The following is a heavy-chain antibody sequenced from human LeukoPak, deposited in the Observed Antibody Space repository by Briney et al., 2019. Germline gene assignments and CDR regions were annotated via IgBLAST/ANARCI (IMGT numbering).Heavy chain of an antibody. Sequence: PGGSLRLSCAASGFTFSNYWMHWVRQAPGKGLVWVSRINRDGSSIRYADSVKGRFTISRDNAKNTLYLQMNSLRAEGTAVYYCAGPSYYYDSSGYLGYWGQGTLVTVSS. CDR3: AGPSYYYDSSGYLGY. D-gene: IGHD3-22*01. J-gene: IGHJ4*02. V-gene: IGHV3-74*01. CDR1: GFTFSNYW. CDR2: INRDGSSI.